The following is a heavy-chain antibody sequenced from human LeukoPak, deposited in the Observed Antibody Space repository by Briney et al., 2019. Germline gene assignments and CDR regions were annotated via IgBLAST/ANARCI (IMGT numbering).Heavy chain of an antibody. V-gene: IGHV1-2*02. Sequence: ASVKVSCKASGYTFTGYYMHWVRQAPGQGLEWMGWINPNSGGTNYAQKFQGRVTMTRDTSISTAYMELSRLRSDDTAVYYCARDRSGIAAAGVDYWAREPWSPSPQ. CDR1: GYTFTGYY. CDR2: INPNSGGT. D-gene: IGHD6-13*01. CDR3: ARDRSGIAAAGVDY. J-gene: IGHJ4*02.